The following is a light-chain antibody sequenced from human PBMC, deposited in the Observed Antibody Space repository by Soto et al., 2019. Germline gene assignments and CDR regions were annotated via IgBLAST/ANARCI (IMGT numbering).Light chain of an antibody. CDR2: GAS. Sequence: IGLTQSPGTLSLSPGERATLSCMTSQSVSSRFLAWYQQKPGQAPRLFSYGASSRATGIPDRFSGSGSGTEFSLTISRLEPEDFEVYYCQQYGNSPETFGQGTKVDIK. CDR1: QSVSSRF. V-gene: IGKV3-20*01. J-gene: IGKJ1*01. CDR3: QQYGNSPET.